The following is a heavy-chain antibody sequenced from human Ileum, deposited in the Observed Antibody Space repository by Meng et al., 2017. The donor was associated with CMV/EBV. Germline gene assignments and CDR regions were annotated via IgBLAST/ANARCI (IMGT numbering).Heavy chain of an antibody. Sequence: YWSWIRQPPGKGLEWIGYIYYSGSTNYNPSLKSRVTISVDTSKNQFSLKLSSVTAADTAVYYCASLMGGRYCSSTSCYTRGDDAFDIWGQGTMVTVSS. J-gene: IGHJ3*02. V-gene: IGHV4-59*01. CDR2: IYYSGST. CDR3: ASLMGGRYCSSTSCYTRGDDAFDI. CDR1: Y. D-gene: IGHD2-2*02.